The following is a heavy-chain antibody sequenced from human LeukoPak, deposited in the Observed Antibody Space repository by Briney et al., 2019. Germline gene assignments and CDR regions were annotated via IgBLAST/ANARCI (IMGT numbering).Heavy chain of an antibody. D-gene: IGHD4-23*01. CDR2: IFYSGLT. CDR3: ARLQGGNFAIDY. V-gene: IGHV4-39*01. J-gene: IGHJ4*02. Sequence: SETLSLTCAVSGGSISSSSHYWGWVRQPPGTGLECIGSIFYSGLTYYNPSLRSRITISADTSKNQFSLKFYSVTAADAAVYYCARLQGGNFAIDYWGQGTLVTVSS. CDR1: GGSISSSSHY.